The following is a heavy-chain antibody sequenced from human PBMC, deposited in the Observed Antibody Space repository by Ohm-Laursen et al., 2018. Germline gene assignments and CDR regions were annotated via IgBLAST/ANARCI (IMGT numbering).Heavy chain of an antibody. Sequence: TLSLTCTVSGDSIRSYYWTWIRQPPGQGLEWIGNIYYTGSSNYNPSLKSRVTMSVDTSKNQISLNLSSVTAADTAVYYCAKGIGGYGTFDYWGQGTLVTVSS. J-gene: IGHJ4*02. V-gene: IGHV4-59*01. D-gene: IGHD1-26*01. CDR2: IYYTGSS. CDR3: AKGIGGYGTFDY. CDR1: GDSIRSYY.